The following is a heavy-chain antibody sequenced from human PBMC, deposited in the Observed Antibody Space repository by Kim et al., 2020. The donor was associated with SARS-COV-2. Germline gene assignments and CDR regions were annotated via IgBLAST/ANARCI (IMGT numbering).Heavy chain of an antibody. Sequence: GNGTTIYSTKFQGRVTITTDTSASTAYMGLSFLTSEDSAVYYCLGGYYFDYWGQGTLVTVSS. J-gene: IGHJ4*02. CDR3: LGGYYFDY. V-gene: IGHV1-3*01. CDR2: GNGTT. D-gene: IGHD3-10*01.